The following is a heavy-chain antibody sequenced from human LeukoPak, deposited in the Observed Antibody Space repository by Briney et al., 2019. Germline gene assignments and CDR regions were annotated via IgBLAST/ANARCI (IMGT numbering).Heavy chain of an antibody. CDR3: ARDSGAWERYYYYMDV. CDR2: ISSSSTYI. Sequence: PGGSLRLSCAASGFTVSSNYMSWVRQAPGKGLEWVSSISSSSTYIYYADSVKGRFTISRDNAKNSLYLQMNSLRAEDTAVYYCARDSGAWERYYYYMDVWGKGTTVTVSS. V-gene: IGHV3-21*01. CDR1: GFTVSSNY. J-gene: IGHJ6*03. D-gene: IGHD1-26*01.